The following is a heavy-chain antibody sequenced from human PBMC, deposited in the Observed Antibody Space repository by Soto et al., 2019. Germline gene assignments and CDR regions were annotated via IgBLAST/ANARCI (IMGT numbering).Heavy chain of an antibody. CDR2: IIPIFGTA. CDR1: GGTFSSYA. Sequence: GASVKVSFKASGGTFSSYAISWLRQAPGQGLEWMGGIIPIFGTANYAQKFQGRVTITADESTSTAYMELSSLRSEDTAVYYCARVPPGGYCSGGTCYYYYGMDVWGQGTTVTVSS. D-gene: IGHD2-15*01. CDR3: ARVPPGGYCSGGTCYYYYGMDV. J-gene: IGHJ6*02. V-gene: IGHV1-69*13.